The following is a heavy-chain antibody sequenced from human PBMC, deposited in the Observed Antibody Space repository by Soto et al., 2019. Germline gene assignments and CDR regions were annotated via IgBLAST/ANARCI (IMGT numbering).Heavy chain of an antibody. CDR3: AREGALKPFSS. Sequence: SCVASGFTFSNYNMNWVRQAPGKGLEWVSHISGTSVYIHYADSVKGQFTISRDNAKNSVYLQMDSLRVEDTAVYYCAREGALKPFSSWGQGALVTVSS. V-gene: IGHV3-21*01. J-gene: IGHJ5*02. CDR1: GFTFSNYN. CDR2: ISGTSVYI.